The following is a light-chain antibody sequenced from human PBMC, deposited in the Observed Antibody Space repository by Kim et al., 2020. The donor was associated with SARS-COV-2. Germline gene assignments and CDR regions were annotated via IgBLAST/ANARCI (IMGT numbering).Light chain of an antibody. CDR2: AAS. CDR3: QQFFDPVRT. CDR1: QSITSY. Sequence: SASLGDRVTISCRASQSITSYLHWFQQKPGKPPKVLIYAASNLQAGVPSRFSGSGSGTDFTLTIANLQPEDSATYFCQQFFDPVRTFGQGTRLEIK. J-gene: IGKJ2*01. V-gene: IGKV1-39*01.